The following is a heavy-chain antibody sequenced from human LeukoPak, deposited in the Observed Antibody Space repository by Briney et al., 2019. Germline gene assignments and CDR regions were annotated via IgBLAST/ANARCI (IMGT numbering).Heavy chain of an antibody. V-gene: IGHV3-30*02. CDR2: IRYDGSNK. D-gene: IGHD6-19*01. Sequence: GGSLRLSCAASGFTFSSYGMHWVRQAPGKGLEWVAFIRYDGSNKYYADSVKGRFTISRDNSKNTLYLQMNSLRAEDTAVYYCAKESPYSSGWIFDYWGQGTLVTVSS. CDR1: GFTFSSYG. CDR3: AKESPYSSGWIFDY. J-gene: IGHJ4*02.